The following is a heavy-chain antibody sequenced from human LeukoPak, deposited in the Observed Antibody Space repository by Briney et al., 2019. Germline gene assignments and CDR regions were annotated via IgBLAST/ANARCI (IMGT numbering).Heavy chain of an antibody. Sequence: GESLKISCKGSGYSFTSYWIGWARQMPGKGLEWMGIIYPGDSDTRYSPSFQGQVTISADKSISTAYLQWSSLKASDTAMYYCARQGITMVRGAPAAYGMDVWGKGTTVTVSS. CDR3: ARQGITMVRGAPAAYGMDV. J-gene: IGHJ6*04. V-gene: IGHV5-51*01. D-gene: IGHD3-10*01. CDR2: IYPGDSDT. CDR1: GYSFTSYW.